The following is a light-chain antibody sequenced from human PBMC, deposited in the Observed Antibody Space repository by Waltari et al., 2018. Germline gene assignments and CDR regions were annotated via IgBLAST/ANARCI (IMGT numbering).Light chain of an antibody. J-gene: IGLJ1*01. Sequence: QSVLTQPPSASGPPGPRVIISCSGSSPNIGSNYVFWSQQFPGAAPKLLIYRPNQRPSGVPDRFSGSKSDTSASLAISGLRSEDEADYYCATWDDSSYVFGTGTKVTVL. CDR3: ATWDDSSYV. V-gene: IGLV1-47*01. CDR2: RPN. CDR1: SPNIGSNY.